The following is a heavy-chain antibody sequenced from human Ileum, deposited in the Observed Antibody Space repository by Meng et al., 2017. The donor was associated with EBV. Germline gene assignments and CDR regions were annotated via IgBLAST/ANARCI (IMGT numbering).Heavy chain of an antibody. CDR3: ARVMRRVNYNSGWYAKF. D-gene: IGHD6-19*01. V-gene: IGHV4-34*01. Sequence: QWGVGLVESSETLSLTCAVYGGSFSCYYWTWIRQAPGRGLEWIGESNYAGSTNYNPSLKSRVTISVDTSKKQFSLNLTSVTAADTAVYYCARVMRRVNYNSGWYAKFWGQGNLVTVSS. CDR1: GGSFSCYY. J-gene: IGHJ4*02. CDR2: SNYAGST.